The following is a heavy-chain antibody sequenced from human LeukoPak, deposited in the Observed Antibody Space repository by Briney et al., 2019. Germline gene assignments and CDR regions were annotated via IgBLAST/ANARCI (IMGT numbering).Heavy chain of an antibody. CDR3: AKGSRQFSSDKAGPIDY. Sequence: GGSLRLSCAASEFRFSSYDMSWVRQTLEKGLEWVSSISGDGVTFYADSVKGRFTISRDNSKNTLFVQMSSLRAEDTAVYYCAKGSRQFSSDKAGPIDYWGQGTLVTVSS. V-gene: IGHV3-23*01. CDR1: EFRFSSYD. J-gene: IGHJ4*02. CDR2: ISGDGVT. D-gene: IGHD6-19*01.